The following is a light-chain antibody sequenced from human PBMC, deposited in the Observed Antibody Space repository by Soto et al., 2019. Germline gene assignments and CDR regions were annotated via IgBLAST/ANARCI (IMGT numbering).Light chain of an antibody. Sequence: QSVLTQPPSASGTPGQRVTISCSGSSSNIGSNTVHWYQQLPGTAPKLLIYSDNQRPSGVPDRFSASNSGTSASLAISGLQSEDEADYYCAEWDDSLNAWVFGGGTKLTVL. V-gene: IGLV1-44*01. CDR1: SSNIGSNT. CDR2: SDN. J-gene: IGLJ3*02. CDR3: AEWDDSLNAWV.